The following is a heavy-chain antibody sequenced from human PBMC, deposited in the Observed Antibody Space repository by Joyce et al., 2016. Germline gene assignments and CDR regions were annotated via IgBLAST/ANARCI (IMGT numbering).Heavy chain of an antibody. J-gene: IGHJ5*02. CDR2: IFYSGST. V-gene: IGHV4-59*01. CDR1: GGSSSSYY. CDR3: ARGFRRFDA. Sequence: VQLQESGPGLVKPSETMSLTCTVSGGSSSSYYRRWIRQPPGKGLEWVGYIFYSGSTNYSPSVESRVTISLDTSKNQFSLKLSSVTAADTAVYYCARGFRRFDAWGQGILVTVSS.